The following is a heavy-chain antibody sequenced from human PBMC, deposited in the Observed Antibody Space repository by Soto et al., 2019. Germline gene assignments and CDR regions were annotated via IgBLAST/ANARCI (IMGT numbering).Heavy chain of an antibody. CDR2: INPNGGSI. D-gene: IGHD3-16*01. Sequence: QVRLVQSGAEVKAPGASVKVSCKAPGDTFTSYYMHWVRQAPGHGLEWMGVINPNGGSIRFAQKFQGRVTKTRETSRGKVYMGLGGLTSEDTAVYYCSGSSGGGFGIIIGGTNWFAPWGQGTLVTVSS. CDR3: SGSSGGGFGIIIGGTNWFAP. V-gene: IGHV1-46*01. CDR1: GDTFTSYY. J-gene: IGHJ5*02.